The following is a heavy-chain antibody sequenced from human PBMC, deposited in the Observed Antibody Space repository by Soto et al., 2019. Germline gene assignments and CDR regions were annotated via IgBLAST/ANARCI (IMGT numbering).Heavy chain of an antibody. V-gene: IGHV3-30*18. CDR1: GFTFSTYG. Sequence: QVQLVESGGGVVQPGRSLRLSCAASGFTFSTYGMHWVRQAPGKGLEWVAVISYDGNNKYYADSVKGRFTISRDNSKNTLYLQRSSLSAEDTAVYYCAKSVYNWNDGFFDYWGQGTLVTVSS. CDR2: ISYDGNNK. CDR3: AKSVYNWNDGFFDY. J-gene: IGHJ4*02. D-gene: IGHD1-1*01.